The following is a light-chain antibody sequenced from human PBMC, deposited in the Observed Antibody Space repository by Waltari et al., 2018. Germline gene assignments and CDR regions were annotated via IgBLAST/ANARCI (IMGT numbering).Light chain of an antibody. Sequence: EIVLTQSPATLSLSPGERATLSCRASENINIFLAWYQQKPGQAPRLLISDASNRAAGVPARFSGSRSLTDYTLTISSLEPEDFGVYYCQQRTNWQSLSFGGGTRVEIK. CDR3: QQRTNWQSLS. V-gene: IGKV3D-11*02. J-gene: IGKJ4*01. CDR1: ENINIF. CDR2: DAS.